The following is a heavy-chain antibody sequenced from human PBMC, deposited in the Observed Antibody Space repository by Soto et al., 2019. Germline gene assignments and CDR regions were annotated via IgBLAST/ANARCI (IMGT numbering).Heavy chain of an antibody. CDR1: GYTFTSSG. Sequence: ASVKVSCKASGYTFTSSGISWVRQAPGQGLEWMGWISAYNGNTNYAQKLQGRVTMTTDTSTSTAYMQLRSLRSDDTAVYYCARATLGYCSGGSCYDFDYWGQGTLVTVSS. CDR3: ARATLGYCSGGSCYDFDY. V-gene: IGHV1-18*01. CDR2: ISAYNGNT. J-gene: IGHJ4*02. D-gene: IGHD2-15*01.